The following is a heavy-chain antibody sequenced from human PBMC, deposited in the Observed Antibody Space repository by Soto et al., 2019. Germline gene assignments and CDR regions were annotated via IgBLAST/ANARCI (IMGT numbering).Heavy chain of an antibody. J-gene: IGHJ6*02. D-gene: IGHD3-22*01. CDR2: IIPIFGTA. CDR1: GGTFSSYA. CDR3: ARGPSYYDSSGYYLTGMDV. V-gene: IGHV1-69*13. Sequence: SVKVSCKASGGTFSSYAISWVRQAPGQGLEWMGGIIPIFGTANYAQKFQGRVTITADESTSTAYMELSSLRSEDTAVYYCARGPSYYDSSGYYLTGMDVWGQGTTVTVSS.